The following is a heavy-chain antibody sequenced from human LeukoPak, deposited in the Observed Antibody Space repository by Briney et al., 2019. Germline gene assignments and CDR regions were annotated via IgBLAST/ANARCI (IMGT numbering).Heavy chain of an antibody. Sequence: SETLSLTCTVSGGSISSYYWSWIRQPPGKGLEWIGYIYYSGSTNYNPSLKTRVTISVDTSKNQFSLKLSSVTAADTAVYYCARHGGYSYGPSDYWGQGTLVTVSS. V-gene: IGHV4-59*08. J-gene: IGHJ4*02. D-gene: IGHD5-18*01. CDR2: IYYSGST. CDR1: GGSISSYY. CDR3: ARHGGYSYGPSDY.